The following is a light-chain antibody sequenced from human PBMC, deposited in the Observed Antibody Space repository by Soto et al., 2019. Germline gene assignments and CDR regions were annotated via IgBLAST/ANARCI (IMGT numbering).Light chain of an antibody. CDR2: AAS. Sequence: DIQLTQSPSFLSASVGDRVTITCRASQGISSYLAWYQQKPGKAPKLLIYAASTLQSGVPSRFSGSGSGTEFTLTISTLQPEDFGTYYCQQRNIYPLSFGGGTKVEIK. J-gene: IGKJ4*01. CDR3: QQRNIYPLS. V-gene: IGKV1-9*01. CDR1: QGISSY.